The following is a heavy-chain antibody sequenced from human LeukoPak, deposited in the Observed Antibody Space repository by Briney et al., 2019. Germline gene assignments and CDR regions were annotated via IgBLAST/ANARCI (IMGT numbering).Heavy chain of an antibody. J-gene: IGHJ3*02. D-gene: IGHD2-15*01. V-gene: IGHV3-74*01. CDR3: ARDRCSGGSCWTFRTPYDAFDI. Sequence: PGGSLRLSCAASGFTFSSYWMHWVRQAPGKGLVWVSRINSDGSSTSYADSVKGRFTISRDNAKNTLYLQMNSLRAEDTAVYYCARDRCSGGSCWTFRTPYDAFDIWGQGTMVTVSS. CDR1: GFTFSSYW. CDR2: INSDGSST.